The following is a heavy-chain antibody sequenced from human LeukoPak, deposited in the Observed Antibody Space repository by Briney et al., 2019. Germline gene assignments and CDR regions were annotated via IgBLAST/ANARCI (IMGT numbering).Heavy chain of an antibody. CDR3: ARERDIVATIIGGDFDY. CDR2: INHSGST. CDR1: GGSFSGYF. V-gene: IGHV4-34*01. J-gene: IGHJ4*02. Sequence: SETLSLTCAVYGGSFSGYFWSWIRQPPGKGLEWIGEINHSGSTYYNPSLKSRVTISVDTSKNQFSLKLSSVTAADTAVYYCARERDIVATIIGGDFDYWGQGTLVTVSS. D-gene: IGHD5-12*01.